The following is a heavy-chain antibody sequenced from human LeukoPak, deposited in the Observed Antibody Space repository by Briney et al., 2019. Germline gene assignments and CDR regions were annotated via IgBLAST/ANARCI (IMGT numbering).Heavy chain of an antibody. CDR1: GYTFTSYG. D-gene: IGHD3-16*02. V-gene: IGHV1-69*13. CDR2: IIPIFGTA. J-gene: IGHJ5*02. CDR3: ARDIPRNRWFDP. Sequence: ASVKVSCKASGYTFTSYGISWVRQAPGQGLEWMGGIIPIFGTANYAQKFQGRVTITADESTSTAYMELSSLRSEDTAVYYCARDIPRNRWFDPWGQGTLVTVSS.